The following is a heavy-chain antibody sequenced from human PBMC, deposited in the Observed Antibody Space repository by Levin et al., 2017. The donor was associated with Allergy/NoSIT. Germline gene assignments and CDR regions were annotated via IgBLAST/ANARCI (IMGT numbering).Heavy chain of an antibody. CDR1: GFTFSSYN. V-gene: IGHV3-21*01. D-gene: IGHD2/OR15-2a*01. CDR3: ARDNTFDI. J-gene: IGHJ3*02. Sequence: PGESLKISCAASGFTFSSYNMNWIRQAPGKGLEWVSCITKSSNYIYYADSVKGRFTISRDNGKNALYLQMSGLRAEDTAVYYCARDNTFDIWGQGTMVNVSP. CDR2: ITKSSNYI.